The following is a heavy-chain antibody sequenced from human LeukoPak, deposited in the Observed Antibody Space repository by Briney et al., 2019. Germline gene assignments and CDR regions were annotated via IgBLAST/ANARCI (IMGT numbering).Heavy chain of an antibody. J-gene: IGHJ4*02. CDR3: ARVNYDSSGYHTQGDY. D-gene: IGHD3-22*01. Sequence: PSETLSLTCAVYGGSFSGYYWSWIRQPPGKGLEWIGEINHSGSTNHNPSLKSRVTISVDTSKNQFSLKLSSVTAADTAVYYCARVNYDSSGYHTQGDYWGQGTLVTVSS. CDR1: GGSFSGYY. CDR2: INHSGST. V-gene: IGHV4-34*01.